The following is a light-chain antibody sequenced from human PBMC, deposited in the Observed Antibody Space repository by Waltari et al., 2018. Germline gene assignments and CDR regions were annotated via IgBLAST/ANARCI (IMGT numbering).Light chain of an antibody. CDR1: ALGTHY. V-gene: IGLV3-25*03. J-gene: IGLJ2*01. CDR2: KDS. CDR3: QSADSRGTYVV. Sequence: SYELTQPPSVSVSPGQTARITCSGDALGTHYAYWYQQKPGQAPVLVKYKDSERPSGIPERFSGSISGTTVTLTISGAQAEDEADYYCQSADSRGTYVVFGGGTKLTVL.